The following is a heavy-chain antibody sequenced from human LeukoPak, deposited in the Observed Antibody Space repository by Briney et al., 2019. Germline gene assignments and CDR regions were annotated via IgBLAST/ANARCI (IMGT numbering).Heavy chain of an antibody. V-gene: IGHV4-4*07. CDR2: INISGTT. J-gene: IGHJ4*02. Sequence: SETLSLTCTVSGGSISNYYWTWIRQPAGKGLEWIGRINISGTTNYSPSLKSRVTISVDTSKNQFSLKLSSVTAADTAVYYCARGVVAAAGRTFDFWGQGTLVTVSS. CDR3: ARGVVAAAGRTFDF. CDR1: GGSISNYY. D-gene: IGHD6-13*01.